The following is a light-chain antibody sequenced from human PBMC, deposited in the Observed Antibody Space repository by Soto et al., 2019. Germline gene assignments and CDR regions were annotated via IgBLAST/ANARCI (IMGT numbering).Light chain of an antibody. CDR2: GNN. Sequence: QSVLTQPPSVSGAPGQRGTISCIGSISNVGAGYDVHWYQQLPGAAPKLLISGNNNRPSGVPDRFSGSKSGTSASLAIAGLQAEDEADYYCQSYDSSLSAVVFGGGTQLTVL. CDR1: ISNVGAGYD. J-gene: IGLJ3*02. CDR3: QSYDSSLSAVV. V-gene: IGLV1-40*01.